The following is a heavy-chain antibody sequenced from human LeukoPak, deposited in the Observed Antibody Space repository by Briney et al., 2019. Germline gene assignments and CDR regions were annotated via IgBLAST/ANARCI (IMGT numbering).Heavy chain of an antibody. D-gene: IGHD3-22*01. CDR2: ISWSSDDI. CDR3: VKEVRGSGFLDR. CDR1: GFTFNDHA. J-gene: IGHJ5*02. V-gene: IGHV3-9*03. Sequence: GGSLRLSCIASGFTFNDHAMHWVRQPPGKGLEWASSISWSSDDIVYAGSVKGRFTISRDNAKNSLYLQMDSLRVGDMAIYYCVKEVRGSGFLDRWGQGTLVTVSP.